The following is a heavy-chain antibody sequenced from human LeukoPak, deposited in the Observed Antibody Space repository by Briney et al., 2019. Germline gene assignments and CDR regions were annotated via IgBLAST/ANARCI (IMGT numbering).Heavy chain of an antibody. D-gene: IGHD2-15*01. CDR3: AKGKAVVGAAGPDY. CDR2: ISAGSSNK. J-gene: IGHJ4*02. Sequence: GGSLRLSCAASGFTFSGFAMIWVRQAPGKGLQCVSSISAGSSNKYYADSVKGRFTISRDNSKNALYLQMNSLRAEDTAMYYCAKGKAVVGAAGPDYWGRGTLVTVSS. V-gene: IGHV3-23*01. CDR1: GFTFSGFA.